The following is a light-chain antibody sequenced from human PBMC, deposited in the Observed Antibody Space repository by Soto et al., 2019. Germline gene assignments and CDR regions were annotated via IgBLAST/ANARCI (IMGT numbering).Light chain of an antibody. Sequence: QSVLTQPPSVSGAPGQRVTISCTGSSSNIGAGYDVHWYQQLPGTAPKLLIYGNSNRPSGVPDRFSGSKSGTSASMAITGREAGDGADYYCQSYDSSLSAVVFGGGTKVTVL. CDR3: QSYDSSLSAVV. CDR1: SSNIGAGYD. V-gene: IGLV1-40*01. CDR2: GNS. J-gene: IGLJ2*01.